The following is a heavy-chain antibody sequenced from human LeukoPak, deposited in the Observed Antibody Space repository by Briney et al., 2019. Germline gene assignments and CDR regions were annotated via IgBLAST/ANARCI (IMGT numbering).Heavy chain of an antibody. V-gene: IGHV3-21*01. CDR1: GFTFSSYS. CDR3: ARGGCSSASCAFDY. D-gene: IGHD2-2*01. J-gene: IGHJ4*02. CDR2: ISSSSSHI. Sequence: GGSLRLSCAASGFTFSSYSMKWVRQAPGKGLEWVSSISSSSSHIYYADSVKGRFTISRDNAKNSLYLQMNSLRAEDTAVYYCARGGCSSASCAFDYWGPGTLVTVSS.